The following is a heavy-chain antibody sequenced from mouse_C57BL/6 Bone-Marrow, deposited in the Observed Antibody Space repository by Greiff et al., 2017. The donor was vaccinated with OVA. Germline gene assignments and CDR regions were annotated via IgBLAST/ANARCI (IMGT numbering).Heavy chain of an antibody. V-gene: IGHV5-9-1*02. J-gene: IGHJ4*01. D-gene: IGHD2-3*01. Sequence: DVMLVESGEGLVKPGGSLKLSCAASGFTFSSYAMSWVRQTPEKRLEWVAYISSGGDCIYYADTVKGRFTISRDNARNTLYLQMSSLKSEDTAMDYCTRDGYYAMDYWGQGTSVTVSS. CDR1: GFTFSSYA. CDR2: ISSGGDCI. CDR3: TRDGYYAMDY.